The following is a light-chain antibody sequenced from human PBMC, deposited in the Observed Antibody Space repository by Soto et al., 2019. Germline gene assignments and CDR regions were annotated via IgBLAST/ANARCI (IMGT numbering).Light chain of an antibody. J-gene: IGKJ1*01. CDR2: AAS. V-gene: IGKV1-39*01. CDR3: QQSGDTPPWT. CDR1: QNIRNW. Sequence: IATITCRASQNIRNWLAWYQQKPGKAPILLIYAASSLQSGVPSRFSGSGSGTDFTLTINSLQPEDFASYYCQQSGDTPPWTFGQGTKVDIK.